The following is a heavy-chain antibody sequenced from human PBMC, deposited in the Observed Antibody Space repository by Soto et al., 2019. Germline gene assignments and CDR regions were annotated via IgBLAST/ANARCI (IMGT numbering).Heavy chain of an antibody. CDR1: GFIFSDHY. CDR2: IRNEANSYTT. V-gene: IGHV3-72*01. Sequence: EVQLVESGGGLVQPGGSLRLSCAASGFIFSDHYMDWVRQAPGEGLEWVGRIRNEANSYTTEYGASVKGRFTVSRDDSRNSVYLQMNGLKTEDTAVYYCAREGSRVQSSGSRYFDIWGRGTLVTVSS. J-gene: IGHJ2*01. D-gene: IGHD6-19*01. CDR3: AREGSRVQSSGSRYFDI.